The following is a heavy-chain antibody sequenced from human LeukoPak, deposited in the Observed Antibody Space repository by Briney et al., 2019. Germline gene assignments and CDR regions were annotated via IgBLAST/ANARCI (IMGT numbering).Heavy chain of an antibody. V-gene: IGHV3-30*18. CDR3: AKDLSGSYVFDY. D-gene: IGHD5-18*01. J-gene: IGHJ4*02. Sequence: GGSLRLSCAASGFTFTNYNMHWVRQAPGKGLEWAALIVDHGRNKYYADSVKGRFTISRDNSKNTLDLQMDSLRAEDTATYYCAKDLSGSYVFDYWGQGTLVTVSS. CDR2: IVDHGRNK. CDR1: GFTFTNYN.